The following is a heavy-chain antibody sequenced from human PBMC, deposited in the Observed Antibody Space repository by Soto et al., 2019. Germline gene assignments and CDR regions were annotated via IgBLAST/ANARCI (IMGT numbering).Heavy chain of an antibody. CDR1: GGSISGGKYY. D-gene: IGHD5-18*01. CDR2: ISYTGST. V-gene: IGHV4-30-4*01. Sequence: QVQLQESGPGLVKPSQTLSLTCSVSGGSISGGKYYWTWIRQTPGKAMEWIGCISYTGSTFYNPSLKSRVTIYSETSKNQFSLRLTSVTAADTAVYYCALRGGYSSGSPFGSWGQGTLVTVSS. CDR3: ALRGGYSSGSPFGS. J-gene: IGHJ1*01.